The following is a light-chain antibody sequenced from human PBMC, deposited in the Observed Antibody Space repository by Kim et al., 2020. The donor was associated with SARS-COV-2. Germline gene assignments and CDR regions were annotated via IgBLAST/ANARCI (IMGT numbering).Light chain of an antibody. CDR2: DVT. J-gene: IGLJ3*02. V-gene: IGLV2-14*03. CDR1: TSDVGAYDY. CDR3: SSFTTTTARV. Sequence: QSFTISCTGTTSDVGAYDYVSWYQQFPGNAPKLIIYDVTHRPSGVSDRFSGSKSGNTASLTISGLQADDEADYYCSSFTTTTARVFGGGTQLTVL.